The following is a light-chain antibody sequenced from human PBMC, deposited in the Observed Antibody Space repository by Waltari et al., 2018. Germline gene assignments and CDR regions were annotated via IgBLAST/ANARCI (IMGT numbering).Light chain of an antibody. CDR2: DDS. CDR3: QVWDTNIDQGV. J-gene: IGLJ3*02. CDR1: RIGRKT. V-gene: IGLV3-21*03. Sequence: SYVLTQPPSLSVAPGRTARLTCGGDRIGRKTVHWYQQKPGQAPLLVVYDDSGRPSGIPERFSGSNSGNTAALTISRVETGDEADYYCQVWDTNIDQGVFGGGTRLTVL.